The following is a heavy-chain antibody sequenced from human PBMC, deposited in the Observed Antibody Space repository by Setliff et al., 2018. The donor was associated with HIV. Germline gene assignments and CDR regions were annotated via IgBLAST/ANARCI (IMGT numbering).Heavy chain of an antibody. D-gene: IGHD5-18*01. CDR3: ARGMGWDTAWGGAFDI. CDR1: GYTFTNYG. Sequence: ASVKVSCKASGYTFTNYGISWVRQAPGQGLEWMGWISAYNGNTNYAQKLQGRVTMTTDTSTTTAYMELRSLRSDDTAIYFCARGMGWDTAWGGAFDIWGQGTMVTVSS. J-gene: IGHJ3*02. V-gene: IGHV1-18*01. CDR2: ISAYNGNT.